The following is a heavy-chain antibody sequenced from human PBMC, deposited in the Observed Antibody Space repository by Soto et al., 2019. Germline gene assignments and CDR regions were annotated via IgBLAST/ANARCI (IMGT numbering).Heavy chain of an antibody. Sequence: QVQLLQSGAEVKKPGASVKISCKTSGYIFTNYAVHWVRQAPGQSLEWMGWINAGNDDRRYSETFQDRITITRDAHATTAYMVLSLIYGDTAIYYCARGRWERSGWYYLDYWGQGTLVTVSS. V-gene: IGHV1-3*01. D-gene: IGHD6-19*01. CDR2: INAGNDDR. J-gene: IGHJ4*02. CDR1: GYIFTNYA. CDR3: ARGRWERSGWYYLDY.